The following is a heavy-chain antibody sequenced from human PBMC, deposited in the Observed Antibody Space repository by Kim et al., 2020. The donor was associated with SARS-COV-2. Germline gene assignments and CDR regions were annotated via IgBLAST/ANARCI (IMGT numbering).Heavy chain of an antibody. J-gene: IGHJ4*02. V-gene: IGHV1-3*01. CDR3: ARAWELRSIYFDY. Sequence: YSQKFQGSGTITRDTSASTAYMELSSLRSEDTAVYYCARAWELRSIYFDYWGQGTLVTVSS. D-gene: IGHD1-7*01.